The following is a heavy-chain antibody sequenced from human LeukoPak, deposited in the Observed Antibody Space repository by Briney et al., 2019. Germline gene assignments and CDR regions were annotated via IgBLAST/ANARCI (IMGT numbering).Heavy chain of an antibody. J-gene: IGHJ4*02. Sequence: GGSLRLSCAASGFTFSSYGMHWVRQAPGKGLEWVAVISYDGSNKYYADSVKGRFTISRDNSKNTLYPQMNSLRAEDTAVYYCAKDLGGWIYPQFSFDYWGQGTLVTVSS. CDR3: AKDLGGWIYPQFSFDY. D-gene: IGHD2-15*01. V-gene: IGHV3-30*18. CDR1: GFTFSSYG. CDR2: ISYDGSNK.